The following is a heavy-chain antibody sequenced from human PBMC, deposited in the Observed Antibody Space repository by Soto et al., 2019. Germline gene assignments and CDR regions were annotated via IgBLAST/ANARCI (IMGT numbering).Heavy chain of an antibody. D-gene: IGHD3-10*01. V-gene: IGHV1-8*01. CDR1: GYTFINYD. CDR2: MNPNSGNT. CDR3: ARVYGSGNYWFDP. J-gene: IGHJ5*02. Sequence: ASVKVSCKASGYTFINYDINWVRQATGQGLEWMGWMNPNSGNTGYAQKFQGRVTMTRNTSISTAYMELSSLRSEDTAVYYCARVYGSGNYWFDPWGQGTLVTVSS.